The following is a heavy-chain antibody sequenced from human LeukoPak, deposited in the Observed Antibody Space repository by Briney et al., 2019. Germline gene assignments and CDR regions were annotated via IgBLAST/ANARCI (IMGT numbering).Heavy chain of an antibody. CDR1: GFTLSSYS. CDR3: AKALRLIVGATSSFDY. Sequence: AGGSLRLSCAASGFTLSSYSMNWVRQAPGKGLEWVSSISSSSSYIYYADSVKGRFTISRDNSKNTLYLQMNSLRAEDTAVYYCAKALRLIVGATSSFDYWGQGTLVTVSS. V-gene: IGHV3-21*04. J-gene: IGHJ4*02. D-gene: IGHD1-26*01. CDR2: ISSSSSYI.